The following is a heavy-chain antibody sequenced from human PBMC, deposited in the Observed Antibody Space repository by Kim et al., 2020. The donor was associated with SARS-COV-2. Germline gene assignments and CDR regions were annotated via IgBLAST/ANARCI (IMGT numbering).Heavy chain of an antibody. CDR2: IYYSGST. CDR3: ARDPIPSKWETWNWFDP. V-gene: IGHV4-39*07. J-gene: IGHJ5*02. Sequence: SETLSLTCTVSGGSISSSSYYWGWIRQPPGKGLEWIGSIYYSGSTYYNPSLKSRVTISVDTSKNQFSLKLSSVTAADTAVYYCARDPIPSKWETWNWFDPWGPGTLVTVSS. CDR1: GGSISSSSYY. D-gene: IGHD1-26*01.